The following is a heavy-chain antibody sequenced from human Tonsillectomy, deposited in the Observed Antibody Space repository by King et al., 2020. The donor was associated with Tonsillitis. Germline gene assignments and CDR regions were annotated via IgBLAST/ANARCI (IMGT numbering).Heavy chain of an antibody. V-gene: IGHV3-23*04. CDR3: AKVVSTAMVSYFDY. CDR1: GFTFSSSA. J-gene: IGHJ4*02. CDR2: ISGSGGST. Sequence: VQLVESGGGLVQPGGSLRLSCAASGFTFSSSAMAWVRQAPGKGLEWVSGISGSGGSTYYADSVKGRFTISRDNSKNTLYLQMNILGAEDTALYYCAKVVSTAMVSYFDYWGQGTLVTVSS. D-gene: IGHD5-18*01.